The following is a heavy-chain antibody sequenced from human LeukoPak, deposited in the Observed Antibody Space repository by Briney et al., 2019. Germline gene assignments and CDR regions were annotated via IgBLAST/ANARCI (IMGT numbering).Heavy chain of an antibody. Sequence: GSLRLSCAASGFTFSSYSMHWVRQAPGKGLEWVSAISGSGGSTYYADSVKGRFTISRDNSKNTLYLQMNSLRAEDTAVYYCANGAAGRGPLDYWGQGTLVTVSS. D-gene: IGHD6-13*01. V-gene: IGHV3-23*01. CDR3: ANGAAGRGPLDY. CDR1: GFTFSSYS. CDR2: ISGSGGST. J-gene: IGHJ4*02.